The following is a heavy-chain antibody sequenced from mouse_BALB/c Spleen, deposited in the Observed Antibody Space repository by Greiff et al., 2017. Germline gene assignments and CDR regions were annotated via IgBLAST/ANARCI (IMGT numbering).Heavy chain of an antibody. V-gene: IGHV3-6*02. CDR1: GYSITSGYY. Sequence: EVKLVESGPGLVKPSQSLSLTCSVTGYSITSGYYWNWIRQFPGNKLEWMGYISYDGSNNYNPSLKNRISITRDTSKNQFFLMLNSVTTEDTATYYCARGSSYFDYWGQGTTLTVSS. D-gene: IGHD1-1*01. CDR3: ARGSSYFDY. J-gene: IGHJ2*01. CDR2: ISYDGSN.